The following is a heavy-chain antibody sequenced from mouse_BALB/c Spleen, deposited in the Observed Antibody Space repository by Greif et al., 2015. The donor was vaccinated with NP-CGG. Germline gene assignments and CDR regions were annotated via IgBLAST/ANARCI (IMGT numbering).Heavy chain of an antibody. CDR2: IYPGSGNT. CDR1: GYTFTDYY. D-gene: IGHD4-1*01. CDR3: ARRTGTEAMDY. J-gene: IGHJ4*01. V-gene: IGHV1-84*02. Sequence: QVQLKHSGPELVKPGASVKISCKASGYTFTDYYINWVKQKPGQGLEWIGWIYPGSGNTKYNEKFKGKATLTVDTSSSTAYMQLSGLTSEDTAVYFCARRTGTEAMDYWGRGTSVTVSS.